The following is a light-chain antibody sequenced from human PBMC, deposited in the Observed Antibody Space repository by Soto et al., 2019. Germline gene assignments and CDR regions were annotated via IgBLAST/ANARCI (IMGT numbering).Light chain of an antibody. CDR2: HTN. Sequence: QSVLTQPPSASGTPGQRVTISCSGSNSNVGSNHVDWYQQLPGTAPKLLIYHTNQRPSWVPDRLSGSKSGTSASLAISGLQSEDEAEYYCAAWDDSLNAVVFGGGTKLTVL. V-gene: IGLV1-44*01. CDR1: NSNVGSNH. CDR3: AAWDDSLNAVV. J-gene: IGLJ2*01.